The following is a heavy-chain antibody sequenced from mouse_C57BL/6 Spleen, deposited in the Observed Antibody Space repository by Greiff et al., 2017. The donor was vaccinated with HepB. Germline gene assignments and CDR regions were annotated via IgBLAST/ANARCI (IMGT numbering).Heavy chain of an antibody. V-gene: IGHV14-4*01. CDR2: IDPENGDT. CDR3: TTHGFDY. CDR1: GFHIKDDY. J-gene: IGHJ2*01. Sequence: VQLQQSGAELVRPGASVKLSCTASGFHIKDDYMHWVKQRPEQGLEWIGWIDPENGDTEYASKFQGKATITADTSSNTAYLQLSSLTSEDTAVYYCTTHGFDYWGQGTTLTVSS.